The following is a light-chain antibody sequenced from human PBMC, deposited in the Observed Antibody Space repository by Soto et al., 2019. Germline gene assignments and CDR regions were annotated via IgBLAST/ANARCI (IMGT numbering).Light chain of an antibody. V-gene: IGKV1-8*01. CDR1: QGISSY. J-gene: IGKJ5*01. CDR3: QQYYSYPRSIT. CDR2: AAS. Sequence: AIRMTQSPSSFSASTGDRVTITCRASQGISSYLAWYQQKPGKAPKLLIYAASTLQSGVPSRFSGSGSGTDFTLTISCLQSEDFATYYCQQYYSYPRSITFGQGTRLVIK.